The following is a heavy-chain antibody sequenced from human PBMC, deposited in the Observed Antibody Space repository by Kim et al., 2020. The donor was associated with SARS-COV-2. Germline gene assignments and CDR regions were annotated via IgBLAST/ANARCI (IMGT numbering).Heavy chain of an antibody. CDR2: ISGSSTYI. CDR3: ASAVVVGVIRDY. V-gene: IGHV3-21*01. Sequence: GGSLRLSCAASGFTFSSYSMNWVRQAPGKGLEWVSSISGSSTYIYYADSVRGRFTISRDNAKSSLYLQMNSLRAEDTATYYCASAVVVGVIRDYWGQGTLVTVSS. J-gene: IGHJ4*02. D-gene: IGHD1-26*01. CDR1: GFTFSSYS.